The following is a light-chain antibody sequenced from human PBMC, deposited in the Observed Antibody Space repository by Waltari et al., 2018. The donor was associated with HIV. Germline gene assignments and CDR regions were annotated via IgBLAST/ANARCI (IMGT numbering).Light chain of an antibody. CDR1: QSVRSY. J-gene: IGKJ5*01. CDR3: QQHNNWPSIT. CDR2: GAS. V-gene: IGKV3-15*01. Sequence: EIVMTQSPATLSVSPGERATLSCRASQSVRSYLAWYQQKPGQAPRLLIYGASTRATAIPVRFPRSGSWTEFILTNISMQAQDYSVYYCQQHNNWPSITFGQGTRLEIK.